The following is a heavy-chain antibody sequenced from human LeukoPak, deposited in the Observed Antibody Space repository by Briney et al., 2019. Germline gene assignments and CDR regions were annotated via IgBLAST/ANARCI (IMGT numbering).Heavy chain of an antibody. V-gene: IGHV4-31*03. CDR3: ARERPGGDSSGYYSYYFDY. J-gene: IGHJ4*02. D-gene: IGHD3-22*01. CDR1: AGSTSSGGYY. Sequence: SETLSLTCTVSAGSTSSGGYYWSWIRQHPGEGLEWIGYIYYRGSTYYNPSLKSRVTISVDTSKNQFSLKLSSVTAADTAVYYCARERPGGDSSGYYSYYFDYWGQGTLVTVSS. CDR2: IYYRGST.